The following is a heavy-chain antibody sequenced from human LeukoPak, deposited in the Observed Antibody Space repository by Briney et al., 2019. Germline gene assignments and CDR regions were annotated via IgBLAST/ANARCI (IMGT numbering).Heavy chain of an antibody. CDR3: ARGLACNKSGGSSSCTFDP. CDR2: IYHSGST. CDR1: GYSISSGYY. D-gene: IGHD6-13*01. J-gene: IGHJ5*02. V-gene: IGHV4-38-2*02. Sequence: PSETLSLTCTVSGYSISSGYYWGWIRQPPGKGLEWIGSIYHSGSTYYNTSLKSRVTISVDTSKNQFSLKLSSVTAADTAVYYCARGLACNKSGGSSSCTFDPWGQGTLVTVSS.